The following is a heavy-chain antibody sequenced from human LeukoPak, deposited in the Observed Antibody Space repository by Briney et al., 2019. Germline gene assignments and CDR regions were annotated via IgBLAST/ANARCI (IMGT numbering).Heavy chain of an antibody. CDR3: ARNGRVRRVVKDLFEY. CDR1: GYTFTDYD. J-gene: IGHJ4*02. D-gene: IGHD3-10*01. Sequence: VASVRVSCKTSGYTFTDYDITWVRQAPGQGLEWMGRVSPYNGNTYYSQRFQDRVIITKDTSTGTAYMDLRDLRTDDTAMYYCARNGRVRRVVKDLFEYWGQGTLVAVSS. V-gene: IGHV1-18*01. CDR2: VSPYNGNT.